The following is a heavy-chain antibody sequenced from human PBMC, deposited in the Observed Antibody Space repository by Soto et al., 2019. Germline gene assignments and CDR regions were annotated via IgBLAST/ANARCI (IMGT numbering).Heavy chain of an antibody. J-gene: IGHJ4*02. CDR1: GFTFSSYV. CDR2: ISGSGGST. D-gene: IGHD3-10*01. V-gene: IGHV3-23*01. Sequence: GGSLRLSCAASGFTFSSYVMSWVRQAPWKGLEWVSAISGSGGSTYHADSVKGRFTISRDNSKNTLDLQMNSLRAEDTAVYYCAKDAGGDFDYWGQGTLVTVSS. CDR3: AKDAGGDFDY.